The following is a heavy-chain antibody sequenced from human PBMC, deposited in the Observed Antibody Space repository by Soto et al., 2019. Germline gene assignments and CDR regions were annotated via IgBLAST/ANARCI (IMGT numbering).Heavy chain of an antibody. CDR3: ARGAGGYYDMDV. Sequence: EVQLVESGGGLVQPGGSLRLSCAASGFTFSSYWMHWVRQAPGKGPVWVSRINSDVSRTNYADSVQGRFTISRDNARNTLYLQMNSLRAEDTALYYCARGAGGYYDMDVWVKGTKFSVCS. V-gene: IGHV3-74*01. CDR1: GFTFSSYW. CDR2: INSDVSRT. D-gene: IGHD3-10*01. J-gene: IGHJ6*03.